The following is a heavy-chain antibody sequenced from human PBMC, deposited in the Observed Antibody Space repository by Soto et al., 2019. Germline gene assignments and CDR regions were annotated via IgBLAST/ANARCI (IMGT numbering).Heavy chain of an antibody. Sequence: QVQLVESGGGVVQPGRSLRLSCAASGFTFSSYVMHWVRQAPGKGLEWVAVISYDGSNKYYADSVKGRFTISRDNSKNTLYLQMNSLRAEDTAVYFCARDAQPYGVYDAFDIWGQGTMVTVSS. CDR2: ISYDGSNK. CDR1: GFTFSSYV. J-gene: IGHJ3*02. D-gene: IGHD2-8*01. CDR3: ARDAQPYGVYDAFDI. V-gene: IGHV3-30-3*01.